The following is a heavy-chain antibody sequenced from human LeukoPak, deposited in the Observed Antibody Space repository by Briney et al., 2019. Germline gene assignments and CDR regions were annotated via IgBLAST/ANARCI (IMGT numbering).Heavy chain of an antibody. J-gene: IGHJ6*03. CDR3: ARDQKRAARILGATTEWVYFYFMDV. CDR2: IYYSGST. V-gene: IGHV4-39*02. CDR1: GGSISSSSYY. Sequence: PSETLSLTCTVSGGSISSSSYYWGWIRQPPGKGLEWIGSIYYSGSTYYNPSLKSRLTISVDTSKNQFSLKLSSVTAADTAVYYCARDQKRAARILGATTEWVYFYFMDVWGKGTTVTVSS. D-gene: IGHD1-26*01.